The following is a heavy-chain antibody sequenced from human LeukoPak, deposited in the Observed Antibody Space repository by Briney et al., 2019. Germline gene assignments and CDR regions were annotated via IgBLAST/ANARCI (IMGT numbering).Heavy chain of an antibody. V-gene: IGHV4-39*07. Sequence: PSETLSLTCTVSGGSISSISSYRGWTRQPPGKGLEWIGSIYYCVSNHDNPSVRSRVTISVDTSKKQLSLKLSSMAAADSAVYYCARALVEHYCMDVWGKGTTVTVSS. D-gene: IGHD3-16*01. CDR2: IYYCVSN. J-gene: IGHJ6*03. CDR3: ARALVEHYCMDV. CDR1: GGSISSISSY.